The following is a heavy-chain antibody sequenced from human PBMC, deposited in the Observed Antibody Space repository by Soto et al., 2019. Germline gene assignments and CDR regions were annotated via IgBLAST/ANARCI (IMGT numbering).Heavy chain of an antibody. Sequence: SETLSLTCTVSCGSISGSSYYWGWIRQPPGKGLECIGSVHYSGSTDYTPSLKSRVTISVDTSKNQFSLKLSSVTAADTAVYFCASFSGATYGDYGGGIKYWGQGTLVTVSS. J-gene: IGHJ4*02. CDR2: VHYSGST. CDR1: CGSISGSSYY. D-gene: IGHD4-17*01. CDR3: ASFSGATYGDYGGGIKY. V-gene: IGHV4-39*01.